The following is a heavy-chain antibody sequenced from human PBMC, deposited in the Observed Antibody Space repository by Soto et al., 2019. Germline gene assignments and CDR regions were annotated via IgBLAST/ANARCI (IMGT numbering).Heavy chain of an antibody. Sequence: QVQLIQSEAAVMKPGSSVRVSCTASGGIFGSHGFSWVRQAPGQRLEWVGGFIPIFRTLTYTEKFQARVRTAPDGSVNTFFLALSGLSSDDPAVYYCVRDPRIYYSDSHDEFVASDYEVWGQGTMVTVSS. J-gene: IGHJ3*01. CDR2: FIPIFRTL. V-gene: IGHV1-69*01. D-gene: IGHD3-22*01. CDR1: GGIFGSHG. CDR3: VRDPRIYYSDSHDEFVASDYEV.